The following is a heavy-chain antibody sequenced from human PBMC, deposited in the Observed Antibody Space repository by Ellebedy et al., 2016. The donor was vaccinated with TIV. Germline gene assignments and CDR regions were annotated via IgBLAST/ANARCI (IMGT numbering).Heavy chain of an antibody. V-gene: IGHV4-39*01. CDR2: TYYSGST. J-gene: IGHJ4*02. CDR3: ARHTADYYDSSGYYNFDY. Sequence: PSETLSLTCTVSGGSISSRSYYWGWIRQPPGKGLEWIGSTYYSGSTYYNPSLKSRVTIFVDTSKNQFSLKLSSVTAADTAVHYCARHTADYYDSSGYYNFDYWGQGTLVTVSS. CDR1: GGSISSRSYY. D-gene: IGHD3-22*01.